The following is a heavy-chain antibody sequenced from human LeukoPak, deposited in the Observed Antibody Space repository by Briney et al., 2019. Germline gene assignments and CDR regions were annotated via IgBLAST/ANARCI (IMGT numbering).Heavy chain of an antibody. CDR1: GYTFTSYG. CDR2: INTYNGYT. D-gene: IGHD1-26*01. J-gene: IGHJ4*02. Sequence: ASVKVSCKASGYTFTSYGISWVRQAPGQGLEWMGWINTYNGYTNYAQKLQGRVTMTTDTSTSTAYMELRSLRSDDTAVYYCARGDSGNYIDYWGQGTLVTVSS. CDR3: ARGDSGNYIDY. V-gene: IGHV1-18*01.